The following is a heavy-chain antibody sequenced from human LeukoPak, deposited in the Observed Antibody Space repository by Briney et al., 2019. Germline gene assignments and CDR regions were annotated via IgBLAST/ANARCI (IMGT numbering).Heavy chain of an antibody. CDR1: GFTVGSNY. J-gene: IGHJ3*02. CDR3: ARNILFAFDI. V-gene: IGHV3-53*01. CDR2: IYNDGST. Sequence: GGSLRLSCAASGFTVGSNYMSWVRQAPGKGLEWVSIIYNDGSTYYADSMKGRFTISRDNSKNTLYLQVNSLRAEDTAMYYCARNILFAFDIWGQGTMVTVSS.